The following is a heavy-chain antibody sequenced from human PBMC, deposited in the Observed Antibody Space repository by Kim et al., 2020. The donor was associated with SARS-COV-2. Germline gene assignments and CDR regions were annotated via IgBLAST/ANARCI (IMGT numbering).Heavy chain of an antibody. CDR3: ARILRGSTVTTMDY. V-gene: IGHV3-21*01. J-gene: IGHJ4*02. CDR2: ISSSSSYI. D-gene: IGHD4-17*01. CDR1: GFTFSSYS. Sequence: GGSLRLSCAASGFTFSSYSMNWVRQAPGKGLEWVSSISSSSSYIYYADSVKGRFTISRDNAKNSLYLQMNSLRAEDTAVYYCARILRGSTVTTMDYWGQGTLVTVSS.